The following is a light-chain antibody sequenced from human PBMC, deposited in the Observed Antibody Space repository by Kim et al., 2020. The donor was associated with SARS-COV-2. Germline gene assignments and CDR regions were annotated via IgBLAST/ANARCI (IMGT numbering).Light chain of an antibody. CDR2: DAS. CDR3: QPSSNWPRSIT. CDR1: QSVSSY. J-gene: IGKJ5*01. V-gene: IGKV3-11*01. Sequence: EIVLTQSPATLSLSPGERATLSCRASQSVSSYLAWYQQKPGQAPRLLIYDASNRATGIPARFSGSGSGTDFTLTISSLEPEDFAVYYCQPSSNWPRSITFVQGTRLGIK.